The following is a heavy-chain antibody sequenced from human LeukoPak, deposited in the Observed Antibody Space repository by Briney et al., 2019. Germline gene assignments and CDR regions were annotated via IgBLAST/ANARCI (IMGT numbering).Heavy chain of an antibody. Sequence: PSETLSLTCNVTGDPIDTYYWTWLRQPVGKRLEWIGRIFPSGRTSYNPSLQSRVIISVDKSKKHLSLNLYSVTAADTAVFYCARSYYYDYRQIDYWGQGTLVTVSS. D-gene: IGHD3-22*01. J-gene: IGHJ4*02. V-gene: IGHV4-4*07. CDR2: IFPSGRT. CDR3: ARSYYYDYRQIDY. CDR1: GDPIDTYY.